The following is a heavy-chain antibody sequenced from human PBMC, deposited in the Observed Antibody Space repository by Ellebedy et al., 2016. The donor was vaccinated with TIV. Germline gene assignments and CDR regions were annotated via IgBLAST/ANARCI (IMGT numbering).Heavy chain of an antibody. J-gene: IGHJ5*01. CDR2: INQSGST. V-gene: IGHV4-34*01. D-gene: IGHD3-10*01. Sequence: SETLSLXCAVYGGSFSGYYWSWIRQPPGKGLEWIGEINQSGSTNYNPSLKSRVTISVDTSKNQFSLKLTSVTAADTAVYYCARHSGRARFDPWGQGTLVTVSS. CDR1: GGSFSGYY. CDR3: ARHSGRARFDP.